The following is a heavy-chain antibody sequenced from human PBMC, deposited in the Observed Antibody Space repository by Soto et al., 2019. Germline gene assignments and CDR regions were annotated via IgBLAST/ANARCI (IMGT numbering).Heavy chain of an antibody. J-gene: IGHJ5*02. Sequence: SETLSLTCTVSGGSISSGGYYWSWIRQHPGKGLECIGYIYYSGSTYYNPSLKSRVTISVDTSKNQFSLKLSSVTAADTAVYYCARDYSSIPPLGFDPWGQVTLVTV. D-gene: IGHD6-13*01. CDR1: GGSISSGGYY. CDR3: ARDYSSIPPLGFDP. CDR2: IYYSGST. V-gene: IGHV4-31*03.